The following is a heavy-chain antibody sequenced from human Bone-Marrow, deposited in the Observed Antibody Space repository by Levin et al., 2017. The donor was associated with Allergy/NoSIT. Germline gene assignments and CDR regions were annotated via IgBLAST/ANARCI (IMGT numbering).Heavy chain of an antibody. D-gene: IGHD4/OR15-4a*01. CDR2: IYPGDSDT. CDR3: ARQGGDYGRTWDY. CDR1: GYSFTSYW. J-gene: IGHJ4*02. Sequence: ASVKVSCKGSGYSFTSYWIGWVRQMPGKGLEWMGIIYPGDSDTRYSPSFQGQVTISADKSISTAYLQWSSLKASDTAMYYCARQGGDYGRTWDYWGQGTLVTVSS. V-gene: IGHV5-51*01.